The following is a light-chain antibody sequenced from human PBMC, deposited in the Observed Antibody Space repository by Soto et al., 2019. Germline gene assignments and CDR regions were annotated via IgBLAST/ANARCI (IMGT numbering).Light chain of an antibody. CDR2: DTN. V-gene: IGLV1-44*01. Sequence: QSVLTQPPSASGTPGQTVTISCSVSSSNIGLNDVHWYRQLSGTAPQILIYDTNQQATGVPDRFSGSRSGTSASLAIHGLQSEDEADYHCAAWDDSLNGPVFGGGTKLTVL. J-gene: IGLJ2*01. CDR3: AAWDDSLNGPV. CDR1: SSNIGLND.